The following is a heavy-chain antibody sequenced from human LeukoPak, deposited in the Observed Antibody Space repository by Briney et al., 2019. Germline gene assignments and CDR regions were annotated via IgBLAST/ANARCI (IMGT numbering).Heavy chain of an antibody. CDR1: GGSISSYY. J-gene: IGHJ6*02. CDR2: IYYSGST. V-gene: IGHV4-59*01. CDR3: ARGAPGDFWSGYSVGPHAYYYYYGMDV. D-gene: IGHD3-3*01. Sequence: PSETLSLTCTVSGGSISSYYWSWIRQPPGKGLEWIGYIYYSGSTNYNPSLKSRVTISVDTSKNQFSLKLSSVTAADTAVYYCARGAPGDFWSGYSVGPHAYYYYYGMDVWGQGTTVTVSS.